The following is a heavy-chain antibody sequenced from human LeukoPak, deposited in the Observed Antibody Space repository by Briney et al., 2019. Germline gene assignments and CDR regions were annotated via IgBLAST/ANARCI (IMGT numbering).Heavy chain of an antibody. J-gene: IGHJ6*02. CDR2: IIPIFGTA. CDR3: ARGSTGVYYYYGMDV. D-gene: IGHD7-27*01. Sequence: SVKVSCKTSGGTFSSYAISWVRQAPGQGLEWMGGIIPIFGTANYAQKFKGRVTITADESTSTAYMELSSLRSEDTAVYYCARGSTGVYYYYGMDVWGQGTTVTVSS. V-gene: IGHV1-69*01. CDR1: GGTFSSYA.